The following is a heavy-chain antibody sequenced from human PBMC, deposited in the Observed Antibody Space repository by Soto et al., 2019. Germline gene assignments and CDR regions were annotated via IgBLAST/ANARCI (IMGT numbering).Heavy chain of an antibody. J-gene: IGHJ6*02. CDR3: ARAVTSGGIRYYYYGMDV. CDR2: IYYSGST. V-gene: IGHV4-59*01. Sequence: SETLSLTCTVSGGSISSYYWSWIRQPPGKGLEWIGYIYYSGSTNYNPSLKSRVTISVDTSKNQFSLKLSSVTAADTAVYYCARAVTSGGIRYYYYGMDVWGQGTTVTVSS. D-gene: IGHD4-17*01. CDR1: GGSISSYY.